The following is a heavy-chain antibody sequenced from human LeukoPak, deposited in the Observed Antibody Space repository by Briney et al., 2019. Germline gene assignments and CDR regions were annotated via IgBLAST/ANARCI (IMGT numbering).Heavy chain of an antibody. CDR3: ARPDCSSTSCSLHDAFDI. Sequence: SVKVSCKASGYTFTGYYMHWVRQAPGQGLEWMGGIIPIFGTANYAQKFQGRVTITADESTSTAYMELSSLRSEDTAVYYCARPDCSSTSCSLHDAFDIWGQGTMVTVSS. D-gene: IGHD2-2*01. CDR2: IIPIFGTA. CDR1: GYTFTGYY. J-gene: IGHJ3*02. V-gene: IGHV1-69*13.